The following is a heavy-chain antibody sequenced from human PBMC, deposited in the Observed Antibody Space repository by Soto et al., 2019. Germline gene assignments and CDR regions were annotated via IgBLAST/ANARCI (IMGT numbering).Heavy chain of an antibody. D-gene: IGHD2-21*02. V-gene: IGHV4-39*01. J-gene: IGHJ4*02. CDR2: IYYSGST. CDR1: DGSISSGRYY. CDR3: ARLEGLTTISYYFDF. Sequence: SGTLALTCTVSDGSISSGRYYWGWIRQPPGKGLEWIGSIYYSGSTYYNPSLQSRVTISVDTSKSQFSLKLSSVTAADSAVYFCARLEGLTTISYYFDFWGQGALVTVSS.